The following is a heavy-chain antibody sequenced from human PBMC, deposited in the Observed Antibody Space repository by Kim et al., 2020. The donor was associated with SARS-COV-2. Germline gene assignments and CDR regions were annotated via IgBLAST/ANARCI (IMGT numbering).Heavy chain of an antibody. Sequence: GESLKISCKGSGYSFTSYWIGWVRQMPGKGLEWMGIIYPGDSDTRYSPSFQGQVTISADKSISTAYLQWSSLKASDTAMYYCARQGACSSTSCYRRGGFDPWGQGTLVTVSS. V-gene: IGHV5-51*01. CDR2: IYPGDSDT. CDR1: GYSFTSYW. CDR3: ARQGACSSTSCYRRGGFDP. D-gene: IGHD2-2*01. J-gene: IGHJ5*02.